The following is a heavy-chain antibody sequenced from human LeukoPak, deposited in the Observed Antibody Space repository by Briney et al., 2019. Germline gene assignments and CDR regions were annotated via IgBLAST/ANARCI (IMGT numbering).Heavy chain of an antibody. CDR1: GYTFTGYY. J-gene: IGHJ5*02. Sequence: ASVKVSCKASGYTFTGYYMNWVRQAPGQGLEWIGWINPSRGSPSQEQTFQGRVTMTRDMSTSTVSMELSRLRSEDTAVYYCARDGGDGYKANWFDTWGQGTLVTVSS. CDR2: INPSRGSP. D-gene: IGHD5-24*01. CDR3: ARDGGDGYKANWFDT. V-gene: IGHV1-2*02.